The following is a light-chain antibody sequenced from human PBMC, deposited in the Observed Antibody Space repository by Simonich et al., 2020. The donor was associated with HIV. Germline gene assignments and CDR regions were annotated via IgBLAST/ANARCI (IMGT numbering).Light chain of an antibody. V-gene: IGKV3-15*01. CDR1: QSVSSN. CDR3: QQYNKWPPWT. J-gene: IGKJ1*01. Sequence: EIVMTQSQATLSVSPGERATLSCRASQSVSSNLAWYQQKPGQAPRLLIYGASTRATGISARFSGSGSGTEFTLTISSPQSEDFAVYYCQQYNKWPPWTFGQGTKVEI. CDR2: GAS.